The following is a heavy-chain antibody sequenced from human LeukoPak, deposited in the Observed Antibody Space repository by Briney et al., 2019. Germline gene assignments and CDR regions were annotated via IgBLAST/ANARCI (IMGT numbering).Heavy chain of an antibody. CDR2: ISAYNGNT. Sequence: ASVKVSCKASGYTFTSYGISWVRQAPGQGLGWMGWISAYNGNTNYAQKLQGRVTMTTDTSTSTAYMELRSLRSDDTAVYYCARGQSSGWYRSDAFDIWGQGTMVTVSS. V-gene: IGHV1-18*01. CDR1: GYTFTSYG. D-gene: IGHD6-19*01. CDR3: ARGQSSGWYRSDAFDI. J-gene: IGHJ3*02.